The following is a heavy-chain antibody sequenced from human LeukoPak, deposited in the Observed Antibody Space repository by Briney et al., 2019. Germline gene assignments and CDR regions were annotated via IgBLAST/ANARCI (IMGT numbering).Heavy chain of an antibody. J-gene: IGHJ4*02. V-gene: IGHV4-38-2*02. CDR3: VRVVDTAMVSFDY. D-gene: IGHD5-18*01. CDR2: IHHSGNT. Sequence: TSSETLSLTCIVSGYSISSALYWGWIRQPPGKGLEWIGSIHHSGNTYNNPSLKSRVTISVDTSKNQFSLKLSSVTAADTAVYYCVRVVDTAMVSFDYWGQGTLVTVSS. CDR1: GYSISSALY.